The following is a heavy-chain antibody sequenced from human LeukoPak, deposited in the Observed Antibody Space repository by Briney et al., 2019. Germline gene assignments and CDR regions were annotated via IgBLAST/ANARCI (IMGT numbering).Heavy chain of an antibody. CDR3: ARVSLMTLYYGMDV. J-gene: IGHJ6*02. Sequence: SETLSLTCTVSGGSISSYYWSWIRQPPGKGLEWIGYIYYSGSTNYNPSLKSRVTISVDRSKNQFSLKLSSVTAADTAVYYCARVSLMTLYYGMDVWGQGTTVTVSS. CDR2: IYYSGST. CDR1: GGSISSYY. D-gene: IGHD3-16*01. V-gene: IGHV4-59*12.